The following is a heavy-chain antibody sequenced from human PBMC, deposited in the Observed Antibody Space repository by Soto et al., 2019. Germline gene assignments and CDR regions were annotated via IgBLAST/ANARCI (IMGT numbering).Heavy chain of an antibody. CDR2: MSHSGGT. CDR1: GGFVSSGSYY. D-gene: IGHD1-1*01. CDR3: ARVERGTATTVVDAFDI. Sequence: SETLSLTCAVYGGFVSSGSYYWSWIRQPPEKGPEWIGEMSHSGGTHFNPSLKSRVIISVDTSKNQFSLKMSSVTAADTALYYCARVERGTATTVVDAFDIWGPGTMVTVS. J-gene: IGHJ3*02. V-gene: IGHV4-61*01.